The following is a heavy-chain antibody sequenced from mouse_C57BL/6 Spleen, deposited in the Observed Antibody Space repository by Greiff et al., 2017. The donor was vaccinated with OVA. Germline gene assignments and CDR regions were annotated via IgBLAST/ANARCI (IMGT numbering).Heavy chain of an antibody. J-gene: IGHJ2*01. D-gene: IGHD1-1*01. Sequence: QVKLMESGAELVKPGASVKISCKASGYAFSSYWMNWVKQRPGKGLEWIGQIYPGDGDTNYNGKFKGKATLTADKSSSTAYMQLSSLTSEDSAVYFCARGGSSYHYFDYWGQGTTLTVSS. CDR2: IYPGDGDT. CDR1: GYAFSSYW. V-gene: IGHV1-80*01. CDR3: ARGGSSYHYFDY.